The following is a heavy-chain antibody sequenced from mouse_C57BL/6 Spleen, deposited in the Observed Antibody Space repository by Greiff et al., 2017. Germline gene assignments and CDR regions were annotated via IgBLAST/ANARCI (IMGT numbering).Heavy chain of an antibody. CDR3: ARLGLLYYFDY. J-gene: IGHJ2*01. D-gene: IGHD4-1*01. CDR2: IDPSDSAT. CDR1: GYTFTSYW. V-gene: IGHV1-52*01. Sequence: QVQLQQPGAELVRPGSSVKLSCQASGYTFTSYWLHWVKQRHIQGLEWIGNIDPSDSATHSNQKFKDKATLPVTKSYSPAYMQLSRLTSEDSAVYYCARLGLLYYFDYWGQGTTLTVSS.